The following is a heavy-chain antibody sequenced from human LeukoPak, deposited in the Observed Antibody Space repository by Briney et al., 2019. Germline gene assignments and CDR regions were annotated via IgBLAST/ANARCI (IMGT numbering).Heavy chain of an antibody. CDR1: GGSISSGSYY. D-gene: IGHD1-26*01. J-gene: IGHJ4*02. CDR3: AREAYSGSYHFDY. CDR2: IYTSGIT. V-gene: IGHV4-61*02. Sequence: SETLSLTCTVSGGSISSGSYYCTWIRQPAGKGLEWIGRIYTSGITNYNPSLKSRVTISVDTSKNQFSLKRSSVTAADTAVYYCAREAYSGSYHFDYWGQGTLVTVSS.